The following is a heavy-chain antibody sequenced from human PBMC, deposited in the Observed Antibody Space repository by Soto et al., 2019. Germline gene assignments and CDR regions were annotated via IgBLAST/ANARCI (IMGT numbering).Heavy chain of an antibody. CDR1: GGSISSGGYY. J-gene: IGHJ4*02. V-gene: IGHV4-31*03. D-gene: IGHD2-2*03. CDR2: IYYCGII. Sequence: SETLSLTCTVSGGSISSGGYYWSWIRQHPGKGLEWIGYIYYCGIIYYNPSLKSRVIMSVDTSKIRFSLKLISVTTADTAVYFCAREGNLGRWIQPLDSWGQGTLVTVSS. CDR3: AREGNLGRWIQPLDS.